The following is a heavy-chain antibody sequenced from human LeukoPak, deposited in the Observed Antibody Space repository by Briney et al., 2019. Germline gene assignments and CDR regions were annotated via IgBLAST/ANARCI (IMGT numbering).Heavy chain of an antibody. D-gene: IGHD3-22*01. V-gene: IGHV4-61*01. CDR3: ARLYYDSSGYYQICYFDY. CDR2: ISHTGNT. J-gene: IGHJ4*02. Sequence: SETLSLTCAVSGASVSSDSYFWSWIRQPPGKGLEWIGYISHTGNTNYNPSLKSRVTISVDTSKNQFSLNLSSVTAADTAVYYCARLYYDSSGYYQICYFDYWGQGTLVTVSS. CDR1: GASVSSDSYF.